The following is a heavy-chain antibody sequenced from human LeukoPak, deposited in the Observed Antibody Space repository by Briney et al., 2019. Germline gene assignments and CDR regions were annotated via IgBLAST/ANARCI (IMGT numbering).Heavy chain of an antibody. D-gene: IGHD5-12*01. CDR2: IIPIFGTA. Sequence: ASVKVSCKASGYTFTSYGISWVRQAPGQGLEWMGGIIPIFGTANYAQKFQGRVTITADESTSTAYMELSSLRSEDTAVYYCARDRIVATIQQSFDIWGQGTMVTVSS. CDR1: GYTFTSYG. J-gene: IGHJ3*02. CDR3: ARDRIVATIQQSFDI. V-gene: IGHV1-69*13.